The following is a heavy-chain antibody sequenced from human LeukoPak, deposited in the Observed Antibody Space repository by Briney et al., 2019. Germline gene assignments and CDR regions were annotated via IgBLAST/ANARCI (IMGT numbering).Heavy chain of an antibody. CDR2: IYYNGST. Sequence: PSETLSLTCTVSGGSISSSFWTWIRQPPGKGLDWIGYIYYNGSTNYSPSLKSRVTMSVDTSKNQFSLKINSVTAADAAVYYCARISPTGGLAYWGPGTLVTVSS. CDR1: GGSISSSF. CDR3: ARISPTGGLAY. D-gene: IGHD1-1*01. V-gene: IGHV4-59*01. J-gene: IGHJ4*02.